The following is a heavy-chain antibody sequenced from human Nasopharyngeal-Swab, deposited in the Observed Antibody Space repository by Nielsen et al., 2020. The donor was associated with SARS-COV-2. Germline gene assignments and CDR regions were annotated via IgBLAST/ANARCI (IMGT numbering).Heavy chain of an antibody. CDR1: GGSFSGYY. CDR3: ARDSTLGLIDY. D-gene: IGHD4/OR15-4a*01. V-gene: IGHV4-59*01. CDR2: IYYSGST. Sequence: SETLSLTCAVYGGSFSGYYWSWIRQPPGKGLEWIGYIYYSGSTNYNPSLKSRVTISVDTSKNQFSLKLSSVTAADTAVYYCARDSTLGLIDYWGQGTLVTVSS. J-gene: IGHJ4*02.